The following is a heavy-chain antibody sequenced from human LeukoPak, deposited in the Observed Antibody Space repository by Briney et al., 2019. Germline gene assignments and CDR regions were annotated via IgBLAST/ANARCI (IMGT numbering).Heavy chain of an antibody. CDR1: GYTFTRYY. V-gene: IGHV1-46*01. CDR3: ARQGYSSSWYATAGAFDV. CDR2: INLSGGST. J-gene: IGHJ3*01. D-gene: IGHD6-13*01. Sequence: ASVKVSCKASGYTFTRYYMHWVRQAPGQGPEWMGIINLSGGSTSYAQKVQGRVTMTRDTSTSTVYMEVSSLRSEDTAVYYCARQGYSSSWYATAGAFDVWGQGTVVTVSS.